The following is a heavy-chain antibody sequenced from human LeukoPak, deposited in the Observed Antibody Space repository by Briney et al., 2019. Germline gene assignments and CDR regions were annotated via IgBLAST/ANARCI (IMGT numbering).Heavy chain of an antibody. CDR3: ARDSVQLWVPYYFDY. Sequence: PGGSLRLSCAASGFTFSRSTMNWVRQAPGKGLEWLSSISSSSSYIYYADSVKGRFTISRDNAKNSLYLQMNSLRAEDTAVYYCARDSVQLWVPYYFDYWGQGTLVTVSS. D-gene: IGHD5-18*01. J-gene: IGHJ4*02. CDR2: ISSSSSYI. V-gene: IGHV3-21*01. CDR1: GFTFSRST.